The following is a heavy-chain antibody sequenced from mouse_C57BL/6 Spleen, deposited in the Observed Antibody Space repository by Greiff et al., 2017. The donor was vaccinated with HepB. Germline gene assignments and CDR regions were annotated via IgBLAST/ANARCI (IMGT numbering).Heavy chain of an antibody. Sequence: EVQGVESGGGLVKPGGSLKLSCAASGFTFSSYAMSWVRQTPEKRLEWVATISDGGSYTYYPDNVKGRFTISRDNAKNNLYLQMSHLKSEDTAMYYCARDSNYGGFDYWGQGTTLTVSS. V-gene: IGHV5-4*01. CDR2: ISDGGSYT. CDR3: ARDSNYGGFDY. J-gene: IGHJ2*01. D-gene: IGHD2-5*01. CDR1: GFTFSSYA.